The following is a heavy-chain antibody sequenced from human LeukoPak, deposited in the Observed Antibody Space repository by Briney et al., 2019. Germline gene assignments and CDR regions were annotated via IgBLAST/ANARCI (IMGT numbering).Heavy chain of an antibody. CDR2: IIPIFGTA. CDR3: AAIVVVTANPDY. CDR1: GGTFSSYA. D-gene: IGHD2-21*02. V-gene: IGHV1-69*05. Sequence: SVKVSCKASGGTFSSYAISWVRQAPGQGLEWMGGIIPIFGTANYAQKFQGRVTITTDESTSTAYMELSSLRSEDTAVYYCAAIVVVTANPDYWGQGTLVTVSS. J-gene: IGHJ4*02.